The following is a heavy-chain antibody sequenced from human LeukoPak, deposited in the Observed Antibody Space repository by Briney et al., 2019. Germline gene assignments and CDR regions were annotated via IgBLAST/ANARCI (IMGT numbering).Heavy chain of an antibody. CDR3: ARGTVLRFLEWLLEGDY. D-gene: IGHD3-3*01. V-gene: IGHV1-2*02. Sequence: ASVKVSCKASGYTFTGYYMHWVRQAPGQGLEWMGWINPNSGGTNYAQKFQGRVTMTRDTTISTAYMELSRLRSDDTAVYYCARGTVLRFLEWLLEGDYWGQGTLVTVSS. CDR2: INPNSGGT. J-gene: IGHJ4*02. CDR1: GYTFTGYY.